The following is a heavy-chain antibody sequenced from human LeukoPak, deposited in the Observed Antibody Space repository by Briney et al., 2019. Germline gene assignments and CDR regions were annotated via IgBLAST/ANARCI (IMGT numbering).Heavy chain of an antibody. J-gene: IGHJ4*02. CDR2: SSTSSSYI. CDR3: ARRSGVAVAGAFDY. V-gene: IGHV3-21*01. CDR1: GFTFSRHS. Sequence: GGSLRLSCAASGFTFSRHSMNWVRQAPRKGLEWVSSSSTSSSYIYYADSVKGRFTISRDNAKNSLYLQMNSLRAEDTAVYYCARRSGVAVAGAFDYWGQGTLVTVSS. D-gene: IGHD6-19*01.